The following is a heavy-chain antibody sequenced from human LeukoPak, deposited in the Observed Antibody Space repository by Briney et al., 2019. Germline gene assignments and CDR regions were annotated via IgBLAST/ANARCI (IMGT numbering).Heavy chain of an antibody. Sequence: PSETLSLTCTVSGGSISSYYWSWIRQPPGKGLEWIGYIYYSGSTNYNPSLKSRVTISVDTSKNQFSLKLSSVTAADTAVYYCAKYGSALDYWGQGTLVTVSS. CDR1: GGSISSYY. CDR3: AKYGSALDY. V-gene: IGHV4-59*01. D-gene: IGHD3-10*01. J-gene: IGHJ4*02. CDR2: IYYSGST.